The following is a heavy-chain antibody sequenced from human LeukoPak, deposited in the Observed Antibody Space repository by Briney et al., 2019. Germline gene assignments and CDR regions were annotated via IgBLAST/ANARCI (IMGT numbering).Heavy chain of an antibody. CDR2: IKQDGSEK. V-gene: IGHV3-7*01. CDR1: GFTFSSYW. J-gene: IGHJ6*02. D-gene: IGHD3-3*01. CDR3: ARDVGIFGVVTIPYYYYGMDV. Sequence: GGSLRLSCAASGFTFSSYWMSWVRQVPGKGLEWVANIKQDGSEKYYVDSVKGRFTISRDNAKNSLYLQMNSLRAEDTAVYYCARDVGIFGVVTIPYYYYGMDVWGQGTTVTVSS.